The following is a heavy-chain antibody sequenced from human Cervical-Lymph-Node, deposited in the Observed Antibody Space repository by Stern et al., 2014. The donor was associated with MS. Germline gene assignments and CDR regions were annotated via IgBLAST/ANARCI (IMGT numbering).Heavy chain of an antibody. J-gene: IGHJ6*02. V-gene: IGHV4-61*02. D-gene: IGHD5-12*01. CDR3: VRVNYDYDYRLLGGMDV. Sequence: QLQLQESGPGLVKPSQTLSLTCTVSGASISRGSFFWTWIRQPAGKGLEWIGRVFSDGDTNYNPSLKSRVTISVDMSKNQFSLKLSSGTAADAAVYYCVRVNYDYDYRLLGGMDVWGQGTTVTVS. CDR1: GASISRGSFF. CDR2: VFSDGDT.